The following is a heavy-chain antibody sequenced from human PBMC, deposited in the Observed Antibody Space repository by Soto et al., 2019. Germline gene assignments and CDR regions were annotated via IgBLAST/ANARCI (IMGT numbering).Heavy chain of an antibody. CDR2: IYYSGST. CDR3: ASHYYDSSGYLV. CDR1: GGSISSGDYY. D-gene: IGHD3-22*01. Sequence: SEILSLTCTVSGGSISSGDYYWSWIRQPPGKGLEWIGYIYYSGSTYYNPSLKSRVTISVDTSKNQFSLKLSSVTAADTAVYYCASHYYDSSGYLVWGQGTLVTVSS. V-gene: IGHV4-30-4*01. J-gene: IGHJ4*02.